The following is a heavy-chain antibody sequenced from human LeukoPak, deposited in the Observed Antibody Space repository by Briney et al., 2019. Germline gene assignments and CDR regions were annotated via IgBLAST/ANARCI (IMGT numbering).Heavy chain of an antibody. CDR1: GGSISSYY. CDR3: ARLGYSGYDWGDYYYYYGMDV. Sequence: SETLSLTCTVSGGSISSYYWSWIRQPPGKGLEWIGYIYYSGSTNYNPSLKSRVTISVDKSKNQFSLKLSSVTAADTAVYYCARLGYSGYDWGDYYYYYGMDVWGQGTTVTVSS. D-gene: IGHD5-12*01. J-gene: IGHJ6*02. V-gene: IGHV4-59*08. CDR2: IYYSGST.